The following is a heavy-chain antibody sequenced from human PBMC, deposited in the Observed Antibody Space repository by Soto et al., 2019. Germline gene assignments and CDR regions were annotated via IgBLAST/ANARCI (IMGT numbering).Heavy chain of an antibody. D-gene: IGHD6-13*01. CDR1: GFTFRNYA. V-gene: IGHV3-23*01. CDR2: ISSSAGRT. Sequence: EVQLLESGGGLVQPGGSLRLSCATSGFTFRNYAMSWVRQAPGKGPEWVSGISSSAGRTYYADSVKGRFTISRDNAKNTLYLQMNSLRAEDTAVYFRARVVFEDSWAADGFDIWGQGTMVTVSS. CDR3: ARVVFEDSWAADGFDI. J-gene: IGHJ3*02.